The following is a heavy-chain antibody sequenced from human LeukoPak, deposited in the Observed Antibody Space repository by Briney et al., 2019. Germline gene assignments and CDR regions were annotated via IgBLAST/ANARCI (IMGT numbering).Heavy chain of an antibody. D-gene: IGHD2-21*01. CDR1: GGSISSYY. CDR3: ARDRAEYCGGDCYPNYYYYYIDV. CDR2: IYYSGST. Sequence: PSETLSLTCTVSGGSISSYYWSWLRQSPGKGLEWLGYIYYSGSTNYNPSLKSRVTISVDTSKNQFSLKLSSVTAADTAVYYCARDRAEYCGGDCYPNYYYYYIDVRGKGTTVTVSS. J-gene: IGHJ6*03. V-gene: IGHV4-59*01.